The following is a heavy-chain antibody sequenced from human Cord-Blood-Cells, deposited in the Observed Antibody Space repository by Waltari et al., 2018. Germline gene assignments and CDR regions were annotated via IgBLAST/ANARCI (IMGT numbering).Heavy chain of an antibody. CDR3: ARAEYWYVDL. J-gene: IGHJ2*01. V-gene: IGHV3-33*01. Sequence: QVQLVESGGGVVQPGRSLRLSCAASGFTFSSYGMHWVRQAPGKGLEWVAVIWYDGSNKYYADSVKGRFPISRDKSKNTLYLQMNSLRAEDTAVYYCARAEYWYVDLWGRGTLVTVSS. CDR1: GFTFSSYG. CDR2: IWYDGSNK.